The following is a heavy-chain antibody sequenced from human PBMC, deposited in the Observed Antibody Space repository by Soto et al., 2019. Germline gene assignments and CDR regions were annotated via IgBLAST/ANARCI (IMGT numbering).Heavy chain of an antibody. CDR2: TIPIFGTA. D-gene: IGHD2-15*01. V-gene: IGHV1-69*01. J-gene: IGHJ4*02. CDR3: ARQRGGNDLPGEV. CDR1: GGTFSIYA. Sequence: QVQLVQSGAEVKKPGSSVKVSCKASGGTFSIYAISWVRPAPGQGLEGMGGTIPIFGTANYAQKFQGRVTITADESTSTAYMELSSLRSEDTAVYYFARQRGGNDLPGEVWGQGTLVTVS.